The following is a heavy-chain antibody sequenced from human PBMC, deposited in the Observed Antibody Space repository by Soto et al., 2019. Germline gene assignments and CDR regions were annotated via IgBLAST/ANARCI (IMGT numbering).Heavy chain of an antibody. CDR1: GDSINTFSYF. CDR3: ASRGTYYFDY. D-gene: IGHD2-15*01. Sequence: PSETLSLTCTSSGDSINTFSYFWSWIRQHPQKGLEWIGYVHSSGNTYYNPSFNNRVTISIDTSENKFSLNLGSVTAADTAVYYCASRGTYYFDYWGQGIRVT. CDR2: VHSSGNT. J-gene: IGHJ4*02. V-gene: IGHV4-31*03.